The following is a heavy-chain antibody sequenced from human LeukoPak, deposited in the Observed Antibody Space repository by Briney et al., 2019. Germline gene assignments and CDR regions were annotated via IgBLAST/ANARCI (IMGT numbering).Heavy chain of an antibody. Sequence: GGSLRLSCAASGFTLSSFWMGWGRQAPGKGLEWVASIKQDGSEKYYVDSVKGRFTISRDNAKNSLYLQMSSLRVEDTALYYCARAWTGTGPGDCWGQGTLVTVSS. CDR2: IKQDGSEK. D-gene: IGHD1-1*01. CDR3: ARAWTGTGPGDC. J-gene: IGHJ4*02. CDR1: GFTLSSFW. V-gene: IGHV3-7*04.